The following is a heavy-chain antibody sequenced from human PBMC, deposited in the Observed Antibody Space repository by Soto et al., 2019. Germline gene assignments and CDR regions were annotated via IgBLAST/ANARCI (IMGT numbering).Heavy chain of an antibody. D-gene: IGHD3-16*01. Sequence: QVQLVQSGAEGKKPGASVMVSCKASGYTFSSYDINWVRQAPGQGLEWMGWMNPNSGNRDYAQKFQGRVTMTSNNAISTAYMVLSSMRSEDTAVYYCARGRDKRGERPRCPDYWGQGTLVTVSS. CDR2: MNPNSGNR. CDR3: ARGRDKRGERPRCPDY. CDR1: GYTFSSYD. V-gene: IGHV1-8*01. J-gene: IGHJ4*02.